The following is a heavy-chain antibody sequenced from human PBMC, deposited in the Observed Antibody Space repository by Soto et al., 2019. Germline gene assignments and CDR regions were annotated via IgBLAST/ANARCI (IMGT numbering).Heavy chain of an antibody. V-gene: IGHV4-34*01. Sequence: QVQLQQWGAGLLKPSETLSLTCAVYGGSFSGYYWSWIRQPPGKGLEWIGEINHSGSTNYNPSLKSRVTISVDTSKNQFSLKLSSVTAADTAVYYCARGVSIAARTNAFDIWGQGTMVTVSS. D-gene: IGHD6-6*01. CDR3: ARGVSIAARTNAFDI. J-gene: IGHJ3*02. CDR2: INHSGST. CDR1: GGSFSGYY.